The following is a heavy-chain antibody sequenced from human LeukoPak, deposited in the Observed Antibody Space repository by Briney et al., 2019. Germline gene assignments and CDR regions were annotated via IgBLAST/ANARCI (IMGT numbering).Heavy chain of an antibody. Sequence: SETLSLTYTVSGGSISSGSYYWSWIRQPAGKGLEWIGRIYTSGSTNYNPSLKSRVTISVDTSKNEFSLKLSSVTAADTAVYYCARARYSSSSGVEHYYYYYYMDVWGKGTTVTVSS. CDR1: GGSISSGSYY. CDR2: IYTSGST. D-gene: IGHD6-6*01. CDR3: ARARYSSSSGVEHYYYYYYMDV. J-gene: IGHJ6*03. V-gene: IGHV4-61*02.